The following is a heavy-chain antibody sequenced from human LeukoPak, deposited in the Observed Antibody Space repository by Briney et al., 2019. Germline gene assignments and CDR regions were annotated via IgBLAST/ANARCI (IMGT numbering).Heavy chain of an antibody. CDR2: INPNSGGT. J-gene: IGHJ5*02. CDR3: ARTITIFGVAQNWFDP. CDR1: GYTFTGYY. D-gene: IGHD3-3*01. V-gene: IGHV1-2*02. Sequence: ASVKVSCKASGYTFTGYYMHWVRQAPGQGLEWMGWINPNSGGTNYAQKLQGRVTMTTDTSTTTAYMELRSLRSDDTAVYYCARTITIFGVAQNWFDPWGQGTLVTVSS.